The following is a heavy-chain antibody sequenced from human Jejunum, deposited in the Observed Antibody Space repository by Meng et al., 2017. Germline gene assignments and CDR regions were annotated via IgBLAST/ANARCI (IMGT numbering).Heavy chain of an antibody. J-gene: IGHJ5*02. V-gene: IGHV4-4*02. CDR1: CDVRSDCNG. CDR2: IYHTGST. CDR3: ARDLLGPAIAASGYFDP. D-gene: IGHD5-12*01. Sequence: GTGRVTCSGSCAPTAAVSCDVRSDCNGWSWVIQTQGKGLEWIGEIYHTGSTNYNPSLKSRVTMSLDKSKNQFFLDLTSVTAADTAVYYCARDLLGPAIAASGYFDPWGQGTLVTVSS.